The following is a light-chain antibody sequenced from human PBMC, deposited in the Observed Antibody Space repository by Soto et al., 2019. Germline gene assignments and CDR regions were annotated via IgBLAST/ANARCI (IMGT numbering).Light chain of an antibody. CDR2: DAS. Sequence: AIQLTQSPSSLSASVGDRVTITCRASQGISSALAWYQQKPGKAPKLLIYDASSLESGVPSRFSGSGAGTDVTLTISSLQPEDFATYYCQQFNKYPGTFGQGTKVESK. V-gene: IGKV1D-13*01. J-gene: IGKJ1*01. CDR3: QQFNKYPGT. CDR1: QGISSA.